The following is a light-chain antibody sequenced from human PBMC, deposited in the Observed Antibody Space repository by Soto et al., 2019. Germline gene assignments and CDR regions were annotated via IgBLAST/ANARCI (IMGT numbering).Light chain of an antibody. J-gene: IGKJ5*01. CDR3: QQRSNWPLT. CDR1: QSVSSY. Sequence: EIVLTQSPATLSLSPGERATLFCRASQSVSSYFAWYQQKPGQAPNIIIYDASNRATGIPARFSGSVSGTDGTLTISSLEKEDGSVYYCQQRSNWPLTFGQGTRLEIK. V-gene: IGKV3-11*01. CDR2: DAS.